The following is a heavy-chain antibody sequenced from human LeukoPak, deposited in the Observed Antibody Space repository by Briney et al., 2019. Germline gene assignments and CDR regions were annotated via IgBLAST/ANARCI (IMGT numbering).Heavy chain of an antibody. V-gene: IGHV4-4*07. CDR3: ARADYYDTLTGYYNDAFDI. J-gene: IGHJ3*02. CDR1: GGSISSYY. Sequence: SETLSLTCTVSGGSISSYYWSWIRQPAGKGLEWIGRIYTSGSTNYNPSLKSRVTMSVDTSKNQFSLKLSSVTAADTAVYYCARADYYDTLTGYYNDAFDIWGQGTMVTVSS. D-gene: IGHD3-9*01. CDR2: IYTSGST.